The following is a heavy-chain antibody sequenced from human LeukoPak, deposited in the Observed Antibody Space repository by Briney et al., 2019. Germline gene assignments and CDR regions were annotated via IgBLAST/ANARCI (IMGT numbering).Heavy chain of an antibody. CDR3: ARSALPDDAFDI. Sequence: VSVKVSCKASGYTFTSYDINWVRQATGQGLEWMGWMNPNSGNTGYAQKFQGRVTMTRNTSISTAYMELSSLRSEDTAVYYCARSALPDDAFDIWGQGTMVTVSS. V-gene: IGHV1-8*01. CDR1: GYTFTSYD. J-gene: IGHJ3*02. CDR2: MNPNSGNT. D-gene: IGHD1-14*01.